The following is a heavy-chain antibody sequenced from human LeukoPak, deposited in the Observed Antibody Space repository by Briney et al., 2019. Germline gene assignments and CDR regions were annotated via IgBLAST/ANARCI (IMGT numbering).Heavy chain of an antibody. CDR2: ISGNGGST. V-gene: IGHV3-23*01. Sequence: GGSLRLSCAASGFTFSSYAMSWVRQAPGKGLEWVSAISGNGGSTYYADSVKGRFTISRDNSKYTLYLQMNSLRAEDTAVYYCAKGYIAVAGSIDYWGQGTLVTVSS. J-gene: IGHJ4*02. D-gene: IGHD6-19*01. CDR1: GFTFSSYA. CDR3: AKGYIAVAGSIDY.